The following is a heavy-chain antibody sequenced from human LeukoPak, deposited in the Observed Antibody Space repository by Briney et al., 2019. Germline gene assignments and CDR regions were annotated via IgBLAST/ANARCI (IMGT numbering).Heavy chain of an antibody. D-gene: IGHD2-21*02. Sequence: GGSLRLSCAASGFNFSSYAMHWVRQAPRKGLDWVAVISYDGSNKYYADSVKGRFTLSRDNSKNTLYLQMNSLRAEDTAVYYCARAYCGGDCYPVDYWGQGTLVTVSS. V-gene: IGHV3-30-3*01. CDR1: GFNFSSYA. CDR2: ISYDGSNK. J-gene: IGHJ4*02. CDR3: ARAYCGGDCYPVDY.